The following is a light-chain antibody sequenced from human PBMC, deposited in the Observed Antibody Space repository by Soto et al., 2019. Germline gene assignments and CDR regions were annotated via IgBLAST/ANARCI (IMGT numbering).Light chain of an antibody. CDR3: QQSYSTPHT. J-gene: IGKJ4*01. V-gene: IGKV1-39*01. CDR2: AAS. Sequence: EIQMTQSPSSLSASVGDRVTITCRASQSISSYLNWYQQKPGKAPKLLIYAASSLQSGVPSRFSGSGSGTDFTLTISSLQPEDFATYYCQQSYSTPHTFGGGTMVDIK. CDR1: QSISSY.